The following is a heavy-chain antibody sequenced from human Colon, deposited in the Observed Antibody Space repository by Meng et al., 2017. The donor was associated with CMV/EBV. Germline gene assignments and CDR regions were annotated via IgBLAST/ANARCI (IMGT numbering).Heavy chain of an antibody. CDR2: ISAAGTTI. J-gene: IGHJ6*02. D-gene: IGHD2-2*02. V-gene: IGHV3-11*04. CDR1: GFTFSDYY. Sequence: GESLKISCAASGFTFSDYYMSWIRQAPGKGPEWISYISAAGTTIKYADSVKGRFTISRENAKNSLYLEMNSLRAEDTAVHYCARRGYCASTSCYMHYGMDVWGQGTSVTVSS. CDR3: ARRGYCASTSCYMHYGMDV.